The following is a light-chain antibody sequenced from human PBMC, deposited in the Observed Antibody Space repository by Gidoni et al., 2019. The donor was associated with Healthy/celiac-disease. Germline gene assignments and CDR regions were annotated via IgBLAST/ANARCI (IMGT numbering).Light chain of an antibody. CDR3: QQYKNWPRT. CDR1: QSVSSN. CDR2: GAS. J-gene: IGKJ1*01. V-gene: IGKV3-15*01. Sequence: EIVMTQSPATLSVSPGERATLSCRASQSVSSNLAWYQQKPGQAPRLLIYGASTRATGIPARFSGRGSGKEFTLTISSMQYEDFAVYYCQQYKNWPRTFGQGTKVEIK.